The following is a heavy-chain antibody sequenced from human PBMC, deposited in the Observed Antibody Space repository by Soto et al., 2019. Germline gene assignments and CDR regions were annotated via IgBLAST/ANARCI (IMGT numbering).Heavy chain of an antibody. J-gene: IGHJ3*02. CDR2: IIPIFGRT. CDR1: GGTFSSYA. D-gene: IGHD2-2*01. V-gene: IGHV1-69*06. CDR3: ARDVRRKIVVVPAADEYSSSPGRAFDI. Sequence: GASVKVSCKASGGTFSSYAISWVRQAPGQGLEWMGGIIPIFGRTNYAQKFQGRVTMTGDTSISTAYMELSRLRSDDTAVYYCARDVRRKIVVVPAADEYSSSPGRAFDIWGQGTMVTVSS.